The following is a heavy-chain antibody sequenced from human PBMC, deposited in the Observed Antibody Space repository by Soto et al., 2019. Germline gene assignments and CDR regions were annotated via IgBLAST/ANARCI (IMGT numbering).Heavy chain of an antibody. J-gene: IGHJ4*02. D-gene: IGHD3-22*01. CDR3: AKEGYYYYDSSGYLSR. CDR1: GFTFSSYG. CDR2: ISYDGSNK. V-gene: IGHV3-30*18. Sequence: PGGSLRLSCAASGFTFSSYGMHWVRQAPGKGLEWVAVISYDGSNKYYADSVKGRFTISRDNSKNTLYLQMNSLRAEDTAVYYCAKEGYYYYDSSGYLSRWGQGTLVTVSS.